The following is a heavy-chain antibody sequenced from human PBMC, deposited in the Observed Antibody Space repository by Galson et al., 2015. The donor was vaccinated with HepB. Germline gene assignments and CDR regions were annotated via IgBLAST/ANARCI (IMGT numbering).Heavy chain of an antibody. CDR3: ARQGDYVWGSYRSNWYFDL. CDR2: IYPGDSDT. D-gene: IGHD3-16*02. V-gene: IGHV5-51*01. CDR1: GYSFTNYW. Sequence: QSGAEVKKPGESLKISCKGSGYSFTNYWIGWVRQMPGKGLEWMGIIYPGDSDTRYSPSFQGQVTISADKSISTAYLQWSSLKASDTAMYYCARQGDYVWGSYRSNWYFDLWGRGTLVTVSS. J-gene: IGHJ2*01.